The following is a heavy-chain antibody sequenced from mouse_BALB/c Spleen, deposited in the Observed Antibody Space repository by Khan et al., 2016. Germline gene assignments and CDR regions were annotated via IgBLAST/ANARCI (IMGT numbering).Heavy chain of an antibody. V-gene: IGHV1-62-2*01. Sequence: QVQLQQSGAELVKPGASVKLSCKASGYTFTEYIIHWVKQRSGQGLEWIGWFYPGSGSIKYNEKFKDTATLTADKSSSTVYMELSRLTSEDSAVYFCARHEGRTMITTVYFDYWGQGTTLTVSS. CDR1: GYTFTEYI. D-gene: IGHD2-4*01. CDR3: ARHEGRTMITTVYFDY. J-gene: IGHJ2*01. CDR2: FYPGSGSI.